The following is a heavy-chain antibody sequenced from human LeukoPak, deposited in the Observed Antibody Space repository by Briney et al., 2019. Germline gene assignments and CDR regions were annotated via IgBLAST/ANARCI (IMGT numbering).Heavy chain of an antibody. Sequence: GGSLRLSCAASGFTFDDYAMHWVRQAPGKGLEWASGISWNSGSIGYADSVKGRFTISRDNAKSSLYLQMNSLRAEDTALYYCAKVGGRGVYFDYWGQGTLVTVSS. V-gene: IGHV3-9*01. CDR2: ISWNSGSI. CDR1: GFTFDDYA. CDR3: AKVGGRGVYFDY. J-gene: IGHJ4*02. D-gene: IGHD3-10*01.